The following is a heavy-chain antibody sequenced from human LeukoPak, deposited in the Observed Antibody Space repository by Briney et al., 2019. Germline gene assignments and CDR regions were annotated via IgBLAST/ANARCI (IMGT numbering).Heavy chain of an antibody. D-gene: IGHD1-7*01. CDR3: AGAELELRAFDY. V-gene: IGHV4-34*01. CDR2: INHSGST. Sequence: SETLSLTCAVYGGSFSGYYWSWIRQPPGKGLEWIGEINHSGSTNYNPSLKSRVTISVDTSKNQFSLKLSSVTAADTAVYYCAGAELELRAFDYWGQGTLVTVSS. CDR1: GGSFSGYY. J-gene: IGHJ4*02.